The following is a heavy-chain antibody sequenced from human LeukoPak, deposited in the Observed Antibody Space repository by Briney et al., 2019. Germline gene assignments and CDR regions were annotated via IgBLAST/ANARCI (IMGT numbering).Heavy chain of an antibody. D-gene: IGHD3-22*01. CDR3: ARHGGPSDSSGYLYYLDY. V-gene: IGHV4-59*08. J-gene: IGHJ4*02. CDR2: VHYSGST. CDR1: GGSISNYY. Sequence: PSETLSLTCTVSGGSISNYYRSWIRQPPGKGLEWLGYVHYSGSTNYNPSLKSRLTISADTSKNQFSLTLTSVTAADTAVYYCARHGGPSDSSGYLYYLDYWGQGTLVTVSS.